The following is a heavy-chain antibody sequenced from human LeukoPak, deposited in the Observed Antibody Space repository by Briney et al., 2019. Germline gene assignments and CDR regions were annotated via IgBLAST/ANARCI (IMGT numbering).Heavy chain of an antibody. D-gene: IGHD1-26*01. CDR1: GFKFDNYA. CDR3: AKVID. J-gene: IGHJ4*02. V-gene: IGHV3-23*01. Sequence: GGSLRLSCAASGFKFDNYAMTWVRQAPGKGLEWVSSIGISGYSTYYADSLKGRVTISRDNSNNTLFLEMNNLRAEDTAVYYCAKVIDWGQGTLVTVSS. CDR2: IGISGYST.